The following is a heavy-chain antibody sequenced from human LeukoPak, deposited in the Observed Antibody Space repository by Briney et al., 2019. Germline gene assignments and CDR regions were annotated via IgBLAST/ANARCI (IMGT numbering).Heavy chain of an antibody. V-gene: IGHV4-34*01. CDR3: ARRMITFGGAFDY. D-gene: IGHD3-16*01. Sequence: PSETLSLTCAVYGGSFSGYYWSWLRQPPGKGLEWIGEINHSGSTNYNPSLKSRVTISVDTSKNQFSLKLSSVTAADTAVYYCARRMITFGGAFDYWGQGTLVTVSS. CDR2: INHSGST. CDR1: GGSFSGYY. J-gene: IGHJ4*02.